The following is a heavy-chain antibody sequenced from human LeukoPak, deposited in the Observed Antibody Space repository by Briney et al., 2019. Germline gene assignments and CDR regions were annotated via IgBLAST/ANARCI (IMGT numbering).Heavy chain of an antibody. CDR2: MNPNSGDT. Sequence: ASVKVSCKASGSTFTSYDINWVRQATGQGLEWMGWMNPNSGDTGYAQKFQGRVTMTRNTSISTAYMELSSLRSEDTAVYYCARGRTIVGAVPSAWGQGTLVTVSS. J-gene: IGHJ5*02. D-gene: IGHD1-26*01. V-gene: IGHV1-8*01. CDR1: GSTFTSYD. CDR3: ARGRTIVGAVPSA.